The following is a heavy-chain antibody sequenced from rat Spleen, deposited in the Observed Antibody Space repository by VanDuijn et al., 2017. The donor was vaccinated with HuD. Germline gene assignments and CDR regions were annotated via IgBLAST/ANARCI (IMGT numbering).Heavy chain of an antibody. Sequence: EVQLVESGGGLVQPGRSLKLSCAASGFTFSDYYMAWVRQAPKKGLEWVASLNYEGSSTYYGDSVKGRFTISRDNAKSTLYLQMNSLRSEDTATYYGARRRRAVTGFDYWGQGVMVTVSS. D-gene: IGHD1-11*01. CDR2: LNYEGSST. J-gene: IGHJ2*01. V-gene: IGHV5-22*01. CDR3: ARRRRAVTGFDY. CDR1: GFTFSDYY.